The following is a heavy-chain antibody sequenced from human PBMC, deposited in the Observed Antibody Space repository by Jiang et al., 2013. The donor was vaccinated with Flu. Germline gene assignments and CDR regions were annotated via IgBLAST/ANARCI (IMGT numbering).Heavy chain of an antibody. CDR2: VYYSGST. CDR1: GGSVSSGYYY. D-gene: IGHD2-2*01. Sequence: GLVKPSETLSLTCTVSGGSVSSGYYYWSWIRQPPGKGLEWIGYVYYSGSTNYNPSLKSRVTISVDTSKNHLSLKLSSVTAADTALYYCARDIVLIPGAMRHWGLGTLVTVSS. CDR3: ARDIVLIPGAMRH. V-gene: IGHV4-61*03. J-gene: IGHJ4*02.